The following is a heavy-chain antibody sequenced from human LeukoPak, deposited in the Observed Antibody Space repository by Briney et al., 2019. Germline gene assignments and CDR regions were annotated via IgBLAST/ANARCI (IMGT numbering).Heavy chain of an antibody. CDR2: INPSGGST. V-gene: IGHV1-46*01. Sequence: GASVKVSCKASGYTFTSYYMHWVRQAPGQGLEWMGVINPSGGSTSYAQKFQGRVTMTRDTSTSTVYMELSSLRSEDTTVYYCARAAYGSYFDYWGQGALVTVSS. CDR1: GYTFTSYY. CDR3: ARAAYGSYFDY. D-gene: IGHD4-17*01. J-gene: IGHJ4*02.